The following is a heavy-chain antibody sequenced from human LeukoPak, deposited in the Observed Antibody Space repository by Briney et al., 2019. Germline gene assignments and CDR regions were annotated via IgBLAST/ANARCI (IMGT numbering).Heavy chain of an antibody. CDR3: ARGVVDYYDSSGYYYFDY. D-gene: IGHD3-22*01. Sequence: SVKVSRKASGGTFSSYAISWVRQAPGQGLEWMGGIIPIFGTANYAQKFQGRVTITADESTSTAYMELSSLRSEDTAVYYCARGVVDYYDSSGYYYFDYWGQGTLVTVSS. CDR2: IIPIFGTA. CDR1: GGTFSSYA. V-gene: IGHV1-69*01. J-gene: IGHJ4*02.